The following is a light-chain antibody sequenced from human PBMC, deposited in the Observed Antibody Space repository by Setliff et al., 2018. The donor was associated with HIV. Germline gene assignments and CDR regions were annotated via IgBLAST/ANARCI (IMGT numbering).Light chain of an antibody. CDR1: SSDVGGYSY. Sequence: QSVLTQPASVSGSPGQSITISCTGTSSDVGGYSYDSWYQQHPGKAPKLIIYEVRNRPSGVSNRFSGSKSGNAASLTISGLQAEDEADYYCSSYAITNTLPFGTGTKVTVL. CDR2: EVR. J-gene: IGLJ1*01. CDR3: SSYAITNTLP. V-gene: IGLV2-14*01.